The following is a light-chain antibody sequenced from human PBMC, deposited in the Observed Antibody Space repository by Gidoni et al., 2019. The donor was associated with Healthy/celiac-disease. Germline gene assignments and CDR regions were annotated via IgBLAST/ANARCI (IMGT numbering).Light chain of an antibody. V-gene: IGLV3-1*01. Sequence: YELTQPPSVSVPPGQTASITCCGDKLGDKYACWYQQKQGPSPVLVIYQDSKRPSGSPERFAGSHSGNTAPLTISGTQAMDEADYYCQAWDSSPVVFGGGTKLTVL. J-gene: IGLJ2*01. CDR3: QAWDSSPVV. CDR1: KLGDKY. CDR2: QDS.